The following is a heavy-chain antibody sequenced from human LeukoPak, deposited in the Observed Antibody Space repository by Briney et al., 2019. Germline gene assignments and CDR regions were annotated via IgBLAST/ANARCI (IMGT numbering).Heavy chain of an antibody. CDR1: GYRFTSYW. V-gene: IGHV5-51*01. D-gene: IGHD5-24*01. CDR2: IYPRDSDV. Sequence: GESLKISCKASGYRFTSYWIGWVRQLPGKGLECMGIIYPRDSDVRYSPSFEGQVTISADTFTNTAYLQWSGLMASDTAVYYCARNTPAGGENYPDGFDIWGQGTVVTVSS. CDR3: ARNTPAGGENYPDGFDI. J-gene: IGHJ3*02.